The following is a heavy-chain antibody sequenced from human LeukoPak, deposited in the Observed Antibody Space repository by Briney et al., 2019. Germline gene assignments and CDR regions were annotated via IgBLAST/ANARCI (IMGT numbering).Heavy chain of an antibody. CDR1: GFTFTSSA. D-gene: IGHD3-10*01. V-gene: IGHV1-58*02. J-gene: IGHJ4*02. Sequence: TSVKVSCKASGFTFTSSAMQWVRQARGQRLEWIGWIVVGSGNTNYAQKFRERVTITRDMSTSTAYMELSSLRSEDTAVYYCAADVLRGSGSFVSVYWGQGTLVTVSS. CDR3: AADVLRGSGSFVSVY. CDR2: IVVGSGNT.